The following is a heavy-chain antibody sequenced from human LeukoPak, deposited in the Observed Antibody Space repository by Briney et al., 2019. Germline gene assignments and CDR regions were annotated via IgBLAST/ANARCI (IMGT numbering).Heavy chain of an antibody. CDR1: GDSISSGXXD. J-gene: IGHJ6*02. V-gene: IGHV4-30-4*01. CDR2: IYYSGST. Sequence: CTVSGDSISSGXXDWGXIRQPGGXXXXWIGYIYYSGSTYYNPARKSRVTISVDKSKNHFSLKLSSVTAADTAVYYCARYYYDSSGYYPDVWGQGTTVTVSS. D-gene: IGHD3-22*01. CDR3: ARYYYDSSGYYPDV.